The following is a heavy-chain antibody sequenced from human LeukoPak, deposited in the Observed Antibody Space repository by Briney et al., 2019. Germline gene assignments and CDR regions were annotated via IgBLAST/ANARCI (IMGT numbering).Heavy chain of an antibody. CDR1: GYSISSGYY. CDR3: ARAYYDFWSGPTGYYYYYYMDV. J-gene: IGHJ6*03. D-gene: IGHD3-3*01. Sequence: PSETLSLTCTVSGYSISSGYYWGWIRQPPGKGLEWIGIIYHSGSTYYNPSLKSRVTISVDTSKNQFSLKLSSVTAADTAVYYCARAYYDFWSGPTGYYYYYYMDVWGKGTTVTVSS. CDR2: IYHSGST. V-gene: IGHV4-38-2*02.